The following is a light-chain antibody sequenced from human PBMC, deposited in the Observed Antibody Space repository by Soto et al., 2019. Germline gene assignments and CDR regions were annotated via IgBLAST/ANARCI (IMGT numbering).Light chain of an antibody. CDR1: SSDVGAYNF. CDR3: SSYTSTNTPYV. J-gene: IGLJ1*01. Sequence: QSVLTQPASVSGSPGQSITISCTGSSSDVGAYNFVPWYQHRPGRAPKLILYEVTTRPSGVSSRFSGSKSGNTASLTISGLQADAEATYYCSSYTSTNTPYVFGTGTKVTVL. CDR2: EVT. V-gene: IGLV2-14*01.